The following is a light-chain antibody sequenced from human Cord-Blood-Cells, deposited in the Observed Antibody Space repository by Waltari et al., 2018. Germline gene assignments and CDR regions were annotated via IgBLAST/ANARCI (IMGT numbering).Light chain of an antibody. CDR3: NSRDSSGNHYV. CDR1: SLRTSY. J-gene: IGLJ1*01. CDR2: CKN. V-gene: IGLV3-19*01. Sequence: SSGLTQAPAASVAFGQAVSRTCPDDSLRTSYPSWYRQEPGQAPVLVIYCKNTRPSGIPDRFSGSSSGNTASLTITGAQAEDEADYYCNSRDSSGNHYVFGTGTKVTVI.